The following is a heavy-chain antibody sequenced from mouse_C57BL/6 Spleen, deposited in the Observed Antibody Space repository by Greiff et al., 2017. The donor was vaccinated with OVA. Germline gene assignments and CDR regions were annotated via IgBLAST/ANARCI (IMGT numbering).Heavy chain of an antibody. CDR2: ISSGGDYI. CDR3: TRVGRGDYFDY. V-gene: IGHV5-9-1*02. D-gene: IGHD4-1*01. CDR1: GFTFSSYA. J-gene: IGHJ2*01. Sequence: EVQLQESGEGLVKPGGSLKLSCAASGFTFSSYAMSWVRQTPEKRLEWVAYISSGGDYIYYADTVKGRFTISRDNARNTLYLQMSSLKSEDTAMYYCTRVGRGDYFDYWGQGTTLTVSS.